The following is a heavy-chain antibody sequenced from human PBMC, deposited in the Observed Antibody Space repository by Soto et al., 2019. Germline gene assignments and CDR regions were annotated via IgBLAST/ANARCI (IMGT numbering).Heavy chain of an antibody. CDR3: AKDKRAIHYFVY. CDR1: GFTFDDYS. V-gene: IGHV3-9*01. D-gene: IGHD3-10*01. J-gene: IGHJ4*02. Sequence: PGGSLRLSCVASGFTFDDYSMHWVRQAPGKGLEWVSGIDWNGRRMDYADSVKGRFTISRDNAKNSVYLQMNSLRAEDTALYYCAKDKRAIHYFVYWGQGALVTVSS. CDR2: IDWNGRRM.